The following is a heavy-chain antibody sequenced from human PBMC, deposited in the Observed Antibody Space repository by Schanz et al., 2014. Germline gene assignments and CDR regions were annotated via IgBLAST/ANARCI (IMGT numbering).Heavy chain of an antibody. J-gene: IGHJ5*02. CDR1: GFTFSSYD. Sequence: QVQLVESGGGVVQPGRSLRLSCVASGFTFSSYDVFWVRQAPGKGLEWVAILWHDGSKKYYADSVKGRFTVSRDNSKNTLYLQLNSLRAEDTSVYYCAKAADWPVTRFDPWGQGTLVTVSS. D-gene: IGHD3-9*01. CDR3: AKAADWPVTRFDP. V-gene: IGHV3-30*02. CDR2: LWHDGSKK.